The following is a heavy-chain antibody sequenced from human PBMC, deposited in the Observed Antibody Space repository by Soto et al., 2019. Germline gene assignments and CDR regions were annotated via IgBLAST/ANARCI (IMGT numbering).Heavy chain of an antibody. Sequence: QLQLQESGPGLVKPSETLSLTCTVSGGSISSTDHYWGWIRQSPGRGLEWIGSVYYTGTTYYNPSLKSRVAISVDTSKNQFSLNLRSVTAADTAVYYCARQVTSDILASPCLLDSWGQGSLVIVSS. J-gene: IGHJ4*02. CDR1: GGSISSTDHY. CDR2: VYYTGTT. V-gene: IGHV4-39*01. CDR3: ARQVTSDILASPCLLDS. D-gene: IGHD3-9*01.